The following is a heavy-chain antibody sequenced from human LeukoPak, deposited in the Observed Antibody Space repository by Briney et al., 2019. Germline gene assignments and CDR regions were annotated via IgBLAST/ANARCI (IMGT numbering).Heavy chain of an antibody. CDR3: ARRRLGGYFDY. CDR1: GGSFSSSTYC. D-gene: IGHD3-10*01. Sequence: PSETLSLTCTVPGGSFSSSTYCWGWIRQPPGKGLEWIGNIYYSENTYYNASLKSRATLSADTSRKQFSLKLTSVTAADTAVYYCARRRLGGYFDYWGQGILVTVSS. CDR2: IYYSENT. V-gene: IGHV4-39*01. J-gene: IGHJ4*02.